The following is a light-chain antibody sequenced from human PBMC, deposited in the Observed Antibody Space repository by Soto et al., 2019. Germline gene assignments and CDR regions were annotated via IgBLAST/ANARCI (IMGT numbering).Light chain of an antibody. V-gene: IGKV3-20*01. Sequence: EIVVTQSPGTLSLSPGERATLSCRASQSVSSSYLAWYQQKPGQAPRLLIYGASSRATGIPDRFSGSGSGPDFTLTISRLEPEDFAVYYCQQYGSSPPYTFGQGTKLEIK. CDR2: GAS. CDR1: QSVSSSY. J-gene: IGKJ2*01. CDR3: QQYGSSPPYT.